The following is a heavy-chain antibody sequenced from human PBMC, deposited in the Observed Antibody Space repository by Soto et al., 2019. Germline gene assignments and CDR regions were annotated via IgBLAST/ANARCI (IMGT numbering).Heavy chain of an antibody. CDR1: GGSISSGKYY. CDR3: ARGDYEISEFDS. V-gene: IGHV4-61*01. Sequence: PSETLSLTCTVSGGSISSGKYYWSWIRQHPGKGLEWIGYIYYSGNTNYNPSLKSRVTISLDTSKSQFSLMLRSVTAADTAVYYCARGDYEISEFDSWGQGTLVTVSS. J-gene: IGHJ4*02. D-gene: IGHD4-17*01. CDR2: IYYSGNT.